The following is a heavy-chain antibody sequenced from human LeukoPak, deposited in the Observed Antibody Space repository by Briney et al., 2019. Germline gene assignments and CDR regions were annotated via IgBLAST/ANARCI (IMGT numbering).Heavy chain of an antibody. CDR2: IYYSGST. J-gene: IGHJ4*02. CDR1: GGSISSYY. Sequence: ASETLSLTCTVSGGSISSYYWSWIRQPPGKGLEWIGYIYYSGSTNYNPSLKSRVTISVDTSKNQFSLKLSSVTAADTAVYYCARLKQQLVRGRYFDYWGQGTLVTVSS. D-gene: IGHD6-13*01. CDR3: ARLKQQLVRGRYFDY. V-gene: IGHV4-59*08.